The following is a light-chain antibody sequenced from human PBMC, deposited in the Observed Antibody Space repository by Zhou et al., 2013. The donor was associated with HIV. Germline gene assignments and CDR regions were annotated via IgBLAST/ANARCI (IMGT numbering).Light chain of an antibody. CDR1: QSVSSY. CDR2: GAS. J-gene: IGKJ2*04. V-gene: IGKV3-20*01. Sequence: EIVLTQSPATLSLSPGERATLSCRASQSVSSYLAWYQQKPGQAPRLLIYGASSRATGIPDRFSGSGSGTDFTLIISRLEPEDFAVYYCQQYGGSPMCSFGQGTKLEIK. CDR3: QQYGGSPMCS.